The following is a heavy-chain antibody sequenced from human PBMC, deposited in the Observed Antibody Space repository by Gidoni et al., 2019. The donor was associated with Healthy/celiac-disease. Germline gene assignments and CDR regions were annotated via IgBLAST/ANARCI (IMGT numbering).Heavy chain of an antibody. D-gene: IGHD6-19*01. CDR2: IWYDGSNK. J-gene: IGHJ6*03. V-gene: IGHV3-33*01. Sequence: QVQLVESGGGVVQPGRSLRLSCAASGFTFSSYGIPWVRQAPGKGLEWVAVIWYDGSNKYYADSVKGRFTISRDNSKNTLYLQMNSLRAEDTAVYYCAREGYSSGWYRGDYYYYMDVWGKGTTVTVSS. CDR1: GFTFSSYG. CDR3: AREGYSSGWYRGDYYYYMDV.